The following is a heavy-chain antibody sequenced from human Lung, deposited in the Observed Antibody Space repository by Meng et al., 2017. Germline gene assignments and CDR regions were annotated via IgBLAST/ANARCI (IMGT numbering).Heavy chain of an antibody. CDR3: ARGRVVVAATPSDY. V-gene: IGHV3-21*01. D-gene: IGHD2-15*01. Sequence: EVQPVESGGGLVKPGGSRRLSCAASGFTCRRYSMNWVRQAPGKGLEWVTSISSSSAYADSVKGRFTISRDNAKNSLYLQMNSLRAEDTAVYYCARGRVVVAATPSDYWGQGTLVTVSS. J-gene: IGHJ4*02. CDR1: GFTCRRYS. CDR2: ISSSSA.